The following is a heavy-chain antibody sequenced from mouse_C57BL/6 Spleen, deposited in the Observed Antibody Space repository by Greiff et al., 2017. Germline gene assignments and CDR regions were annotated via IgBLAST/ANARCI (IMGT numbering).Heavy chain of an antibody. D-gene: IGHD1-1*01. CDR3: ARDDDGRFAY. Sequence: EVQLVESGPGLVKPSQSLSLTCSVSGYSITSGYYWNWIRQFPGNKLEWMGYIRYDGSTNYNPSLKNQISITRDTSKNQFFLKLNSVTTEDTATYYCARDDDGRFAYWGQGTLVTVSA. CDR1: GYSITSGYY. V-gene: IGHV3-6*01. J-gene: IGHJ3*01. CDR2: IRYDGST.